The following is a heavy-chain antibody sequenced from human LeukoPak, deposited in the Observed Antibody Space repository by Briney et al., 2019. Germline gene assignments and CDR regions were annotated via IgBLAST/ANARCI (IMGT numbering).Heavy chain of an antibody. J-gene: IGHJ4*02. V-gene: IGHV1-2*02. CDR3: ARGGPVVTGTAFDY. D-gene: IGHD1-20*01. Sequence: ASVKVSCKASGYTFTGYYMHWVRQAPGQGLEWMGWINPNSGGTNYAQKFQGRVTMTRDTSISTTYMELSRLRSDDTAVYYCARGGPVVTGTAFDYWGQGTLVTVSS. CDR1: GYTFTGYY. CDR2: INPNSGGT.